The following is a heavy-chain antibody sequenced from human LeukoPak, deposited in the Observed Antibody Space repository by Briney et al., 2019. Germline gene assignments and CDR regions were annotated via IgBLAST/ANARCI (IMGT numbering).Heavy chain of an antibody. Sequence: GGSLRLSCAASGFTFVDYAMHWVRQAPGKGLEWVSLISGDGGTTYHADSVKGRFTISRDNSKNSLYLQMNSLGTEDTALYYCAEGGAYNSDSSYYSWGQGTLVTVSS. CDR1: GFTFVDYA. D-gene: IGHD3-22*01. CDR2: ISGDGGTT. CDR3: AEGGAYNSDSSYYS. V-gene: IGHV3-43*02. J-gene: IGHJ4*02.